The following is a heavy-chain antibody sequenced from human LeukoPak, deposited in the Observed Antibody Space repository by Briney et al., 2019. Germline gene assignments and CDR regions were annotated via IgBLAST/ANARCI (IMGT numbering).Heavy chain of an antibody. J-gene: IGHJ4*02. D-gene: IGHD6-19*01. CDR2: ISSSGGST. V-gene: IGHV3-23*01. Sequence: GGSLRLSCAASGFTFSSAAMSWVRQAPGKGLEWVSIISSSGGSTYYADSVKGRFIVSRDNSKNTLYLQMNSLRAEDTAVYYCAKGSRSIAVDNLCDYWGQGSLVTVSS. CDR3: AKGSRSIAVDNLCDY. CDR1: GFTFSSAA.